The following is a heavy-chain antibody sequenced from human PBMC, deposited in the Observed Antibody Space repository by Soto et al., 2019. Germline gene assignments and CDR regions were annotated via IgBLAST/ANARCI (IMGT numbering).Heavy chain of an antibody. CDR1: GFSFDEYA. D-gene: IGHD2-2*01. J-gene: IGHJ6*02. CDR3: AKLGYCARTPCYEYYYYGMDV. CDR2: ISWNSGSI. Sequence: QPGGSLRLSCAASGFSFDEYAMHWVRQGPGKGLEWVASISWNSGSIGYADSVKGRFTISRDNAMNSLYLQMNSLRAEDTALYYCAKLGYCARTPCYEYYYYGMDVWGQGTTVTVSS. V-gene: IGHV3-9*01.